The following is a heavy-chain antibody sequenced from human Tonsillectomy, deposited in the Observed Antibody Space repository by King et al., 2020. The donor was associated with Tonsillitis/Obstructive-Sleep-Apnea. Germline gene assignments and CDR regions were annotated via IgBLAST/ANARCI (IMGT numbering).Heavy chain of an antibody. J-gene: IGHJ4*02. CDR3: ARDDVVGRYIDS. V-gene: IGHV1-46*01. CDR2: INPSSCVT. D-gene: IGHD1-14*01. CDR1: GYSFTRYY. Sequence: VQLVESGAEVKTPGASVKVSCKAVGYSFTRYYRYWVRHARGQGLEWMGIINPSSCVTTYYQKFQGIVTMTTDTSASTDYLDLSSLRSEDTAVYYCARDDVVGRYIDSWGQGTLVTVSS.